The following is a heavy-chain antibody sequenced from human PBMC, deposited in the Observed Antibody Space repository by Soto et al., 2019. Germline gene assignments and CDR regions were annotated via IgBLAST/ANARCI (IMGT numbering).Heavy chain of an antibody. J-gene: IGHJ4*02. CDR2: ISGSGGST. D-gene: IGHD3-16*01. V-gene: IGHV3-23*01. Sequence: GGSLRLSCAASGFTFRSYARSWVRQAPGKGLEWVSAISGSGGSTYYADSVKGRFTISRDNSKNTLYLQMNSLRAEDTAVYYCAKDWGPTALFDYWGQGTLVTVSS. CDR1: GFTFRSYA. CDR3: AKDWGPTALFDY.